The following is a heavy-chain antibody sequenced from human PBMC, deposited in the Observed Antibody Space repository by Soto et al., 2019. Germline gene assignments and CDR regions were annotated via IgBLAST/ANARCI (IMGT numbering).Heavy chain of an antibody. J-gene: IGHJ4*02. Sequence: QITLNESGPPVVRPTETLTLTCRFSGFSLTTSGVGVGWVRQSPGKAPEWLALIYWDDDKRYSESLKSRLNITKDTSKNQVVLTVANLDPTDTATYYCAHRVLRTVFGLVTTTAIYFDFWGQGTPVAVSS. CDR2: IYWDDDK. CDR3: AHRVLRTVFGLVTTTAIYFDF. CDR1: GFSLTTSGVG. D-gene: IGHD3-3*01. V-gene: IGHV2-5*02.